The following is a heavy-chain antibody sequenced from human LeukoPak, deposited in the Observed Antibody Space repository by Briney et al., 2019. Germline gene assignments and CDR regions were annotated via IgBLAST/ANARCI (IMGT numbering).Heavy chain of an antibody. D-gene: IGHD6-19*01. V-gene: IGHV1-18*01. CDR2: ISGYNGNT. CDR1: GYTFTTYN. CDR3: ASTYSSGFDAFDI. J-gene: IGHJ3*02. Sequence: ASVKVSCKASGYTFTTYNINWVRQAPGQGLEWMGWISGYNGNTNYAQKLQGRVTMTRDTSISTAYMELSRLRSDDTAVYYCASTYSSGFDAFDIWGQGTMVTVSS.